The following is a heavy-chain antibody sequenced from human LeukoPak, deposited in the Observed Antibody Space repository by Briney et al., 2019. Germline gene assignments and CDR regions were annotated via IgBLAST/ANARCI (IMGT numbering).Heavy chain of an antibody. CDR1: GYTFTTYA. CDR2: INAGNGNT. D-gene: IGHD6-13*01. CDR3: ASPYPGIAAAGNSYYYGMDV. V-gene: IGHV1-3*01. Sequence: ASVKVSCKTSGYTFTTYAIHWVRQAPGQRPEWMGWINAGNGNTKYSEKFQGRVTITRDTSASTAYMEVSSLRSEDTAVYYCASPYPGIAAAGNSYYYGMDVRGQGTTVTVSS. J-gene: IGHJ6*02.